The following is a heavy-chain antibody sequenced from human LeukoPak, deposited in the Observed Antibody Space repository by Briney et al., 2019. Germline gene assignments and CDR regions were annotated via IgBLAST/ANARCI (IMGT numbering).Heavy chain of an antibody. Sequence: GGSLRLSCAASGFTFSSYSMNWVRQAPGKGLEWVPYISSSSSSIYYADSVKGRFTISRDSAKSSLYLQMNSLRAEDTAVYYCARELGYCSSTSCYGYWGQGTLVTVSS. V-gene: IGHV3-48*01. CDR2: ISSSSSSI. CDR1: GFTFSSYS. CDR3: ARELGYCSSTSCYGY. J-gene: IGHJ4*02. D-gene: IGHD2-2*01.